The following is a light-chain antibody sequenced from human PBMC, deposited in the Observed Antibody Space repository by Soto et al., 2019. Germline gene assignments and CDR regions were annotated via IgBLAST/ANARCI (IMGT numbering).Light chain of an antibody. J-gene: IGKJ1*01. V-gene: IGKV1-5*03. Sequence: IQMTQSPSSLSGSVGDRVTITCRASQTISSWLAWYQQKPGKAPKLLIYKASTLKSGVPSRFSGSGSGTEFTLTISCLQPDDFATYCSPLYASYSEASGQGAK. CDR2: KAS. CDR1: QTISSW. CDR3: PLYASYSEA.